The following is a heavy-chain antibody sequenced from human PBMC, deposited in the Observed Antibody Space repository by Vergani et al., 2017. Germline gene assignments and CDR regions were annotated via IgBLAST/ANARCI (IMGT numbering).Heavy chain of an antibody. V-gene: IGHV4-59*02. J-gene: IGHJ4*02. CDR1: GASVNSYY. D-gene: IGHD3-10*01. CDR3: ARSRIYYGAESPDY. Sequence: QVKLQESGPGLVKPSETLFLTCTVSGASVNSYYWSWIRQPPGKGLEWMGYVSFRGDTLYDPSVKGRMTISLNTSSNQFSLYLTSVTAADTAVYYCARSRIYYGAESPDYWGQGTLVTVSS. CDR2: VSFRGDT.